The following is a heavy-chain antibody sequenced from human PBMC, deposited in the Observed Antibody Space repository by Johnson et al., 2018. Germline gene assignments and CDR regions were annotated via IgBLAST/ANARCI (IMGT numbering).Heavy chain of an antibody. CDR1: GFTFGDYA. CDR2: IRSKAYGGTT. V-gene: IGHV3-49*05. J-gene: IGHJ6*02. D-gene: IGHD3-3*01. Sequence: EVQLVESGGGLVKPGRSLRLSCTASGFTFGDYAMSWFRQAPGKGLEWVGFIRSKAYGGTTEYAASVKGRSTISRDDSKSIAYLQMNSLKTEDTAVYYCPSWSGYYESYYYGMDDWGQGTTVTVSS. CDR3: PSWSGYYESYYYGMDD.